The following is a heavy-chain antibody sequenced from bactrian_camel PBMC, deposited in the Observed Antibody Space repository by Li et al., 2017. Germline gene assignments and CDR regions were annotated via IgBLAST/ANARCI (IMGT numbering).Heavy chain of an antibody. CDR3: ATDPQWRGWFQLLEHDYQY. Sequence: HVQLVESGGGLVQPGASLRLSCAASVHSFSLRCMSWFRQVVGKDREAVAHISGNGGTIDYADSVKGRFTISRGNGKNTVYLQMDNLTPDDTAIYYCATDPQWRGWFQLLEHDYQYWGQGTQVTVS. CDR1: VHSFSLRC. J-gene: IGHJ4*01. V-gene: IGHV3-3*01. D-gene: IGHD4*01. CDR2: ISGNGGTI.